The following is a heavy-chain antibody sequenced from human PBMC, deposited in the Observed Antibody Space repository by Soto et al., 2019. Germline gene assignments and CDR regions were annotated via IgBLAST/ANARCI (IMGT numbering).Heavy chain of an antibody. V-gene: IGHV2-5*02. CDR3: AHQSDSVAYLDY. J-gene: IGHJ4*02. Sequence: QITLKESGPTLVKPTQTLTLTCTFSGFSLTSGAVAVAWIRQPPGKALEWLALIYWDDDKRYSPSLKSRLTITQDTSKNQVVLTMTNMGPVDTATYSCAHQSDSVAYLDYWGQGALVTVSA. CDR2: IYWDDDK. D-gene: IGHD3-22*01. CDR1: GFSLTSGAVA.